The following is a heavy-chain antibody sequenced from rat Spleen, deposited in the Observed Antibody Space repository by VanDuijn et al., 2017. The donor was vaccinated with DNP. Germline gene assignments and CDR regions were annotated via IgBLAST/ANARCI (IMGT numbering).Heavy chain of an antibody. J-gene: IGHJ2*01. D-gene: IGHD1-11*01. CDR3: TTDPYGGYRPWDY. V-gene: IGHV5-27*01. CDR1: GFTFSNYG. Sequence: EVQLVESGGGLVQPGRSLKLSCAASGFTFSNYGMAWVRQAPTKGLEWVASITNSGGITYYRDSVKGRFTISRDNAKSTLYLQMDSLRSEDTATYYCTTDPYGGYRPWDYWGQGVMVTVSS. CDR2: ITNSGGIT.